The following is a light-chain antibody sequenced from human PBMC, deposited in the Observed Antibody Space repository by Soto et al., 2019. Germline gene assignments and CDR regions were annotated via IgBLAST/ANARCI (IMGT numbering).Light chain of an antibody. CDR1: SSNIGANYD. CDR2: GNS. V-gene: IGLV1-40*01. CDR3: QSYDSTLSARYV. J-gene: IGLJ1*01. Sequence: QSVLTQPPSVSVAPGQRVTISCTGSSSNIGANYDVHWYQQRPGTAPKLLIFGNSNRPSGVPDRFSGSKSGTSASLAITGLQAEDEGDYYCQSYDSTLSARYVFGTGTKVTVL.